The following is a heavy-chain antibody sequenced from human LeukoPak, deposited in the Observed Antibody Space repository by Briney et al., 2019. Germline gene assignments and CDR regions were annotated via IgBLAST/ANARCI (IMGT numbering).Heavy chain of an antibody. Sequence: TGGSLRLSCTVSGFTFGDYAINWVRQAPGKGLEWVGFIRSKAFGETAEYAASVKGRLTISRDDSKSIAYLQMNSLKTEDTAVYYCTRDRGSSTLGDYWGQGTLVTVSS. CDR1: GFTFGDYA. CDR2: IRSKAFGETA. J-gene: IGHJ4*02. V-gene: IGHV3-49*04. D-gene: IGHD7-27*01. CDR3: TRDRGSSTLGDY.